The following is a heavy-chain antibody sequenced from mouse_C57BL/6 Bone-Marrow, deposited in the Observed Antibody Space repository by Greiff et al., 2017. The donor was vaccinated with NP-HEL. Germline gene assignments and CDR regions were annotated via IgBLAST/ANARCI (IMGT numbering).Heavy chain of an antibody. D-gene: IGHD1-1*01. V-gene: IGHV5-17*01. CDR3: ARSLLLVDV. CDR2: ISSGSSTI. CDR1: GFTFSDYG. Sequence: EVMLVESGGGLVKPGGSLKLSCAASGFTFSDYGMHWVRQAPEKGLEWVAYISSGSSTIYYAETVKGRFTIARDNAKNTLFLQMTSLRSEDTAMYYCARSLLLVDVWGTGTTVTVSS. J-gene: IGHJ1*03.